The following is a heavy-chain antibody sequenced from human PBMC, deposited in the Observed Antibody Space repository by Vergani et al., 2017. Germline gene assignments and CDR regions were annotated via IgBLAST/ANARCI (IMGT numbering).Heavy chain of an antibody. J-gene: IGHJ4*02. V-gene: IGHV4-4*02. CDR3: ARSLGYCSGGSCYSGY. Sequence: QVQLQESGPGLVKPSGTLSLTCAVSGGSLSSSNWWSWVRQPPGKGLEWIGEIYHSGSTNYNPSLKSRVTISVDKAKNQFSLKLSSVTAADTAVYYCARSLGYCSGGSCYSGYWGQGTLVTVSS. D-gene: IGHD2-15*01. CDR2: IYHSGST. CDR1: GGSLSSSNW.